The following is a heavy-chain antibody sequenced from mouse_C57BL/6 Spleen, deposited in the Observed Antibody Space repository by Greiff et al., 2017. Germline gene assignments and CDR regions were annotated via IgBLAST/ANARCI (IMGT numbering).Heavy chain of an antibody. D-gene: IGHD1-1*01. J-gene: IGHJ2*01. CDR2: IDPTDSET. CDR3: ARERTTVGGPDD. V-gene: IGHV1-52*01. CDR1: GYTFTSYW. Sequence: QVQLQQPGAELVRPGSSVKLSCKASGYTFTSYWMHWVKQRPIQGLEWIGNIDPTDSETHYNQKFKDKATLTVYKSSSTAYMRLSSLTSVGSAVYYCARERTTVGGPDDWGQGTTLTVSS.